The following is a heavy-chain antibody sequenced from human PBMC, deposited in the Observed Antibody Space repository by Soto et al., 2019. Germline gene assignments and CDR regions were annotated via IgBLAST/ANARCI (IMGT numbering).Heavy chain of an antibody. CDR2: ISGSGGST. CDR3: AKGGGTVVRHFDY. Sequence: QPGGSLRLSCAASGFTFSSYAMSWVRQAPGKGLEWVSAISGSGGSTYYADSVKGRFTISRDNSKNTLSVLMNSLRAEDTAVYSCAKGGGTVVRHFDYWGQGTLVTVSS. D-gene: IGHD1-1*01. CDR1: GFTFSSYA. V-gene: IGHV3-23*01. J-gene: IGHJ4*02.